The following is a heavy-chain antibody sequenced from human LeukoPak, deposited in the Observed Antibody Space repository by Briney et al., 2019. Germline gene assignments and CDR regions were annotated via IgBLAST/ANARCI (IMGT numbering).Heavy chain of an antibody. Sequence: ASQTLSLTCTVSGGSFSSGGFYWSWLRQHPGKALEWIGYISYTGNTYYNASLRSRVTISVDTSKSQFSLKLSSLTAADTAVYYCAREKVTTETNWFDPWGQGTLVTVSS. V-gene: IGHV4-31*03. CDR2: ISYTGNT. CDR3: AREKVTTETNWFDP. J-gene: IGHJ5*02. D-gene: IGHD4-11*01. CDR1: GGSFSSGGFY.